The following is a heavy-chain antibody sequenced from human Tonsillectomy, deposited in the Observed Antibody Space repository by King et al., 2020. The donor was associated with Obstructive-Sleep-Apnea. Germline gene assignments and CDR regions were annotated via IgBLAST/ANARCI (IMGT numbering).Heavy chain of an antibody. CDR2: IYYSGST. Sequence: QLQESGPGLVKPSQTLSLTCTVSGGSISSGDYYWSWIRQPPGKGLEWIGYIYYSGSTYYNPSLKSRVTISVDTSKNQFSLKLTSVTAADTAVYYCARGDFDGDYYFDYWGQGTLVTVSS. CDR3: ARGDFDGDYYFDY. D-gene: IGHD4-17*01. CDR1: GGSISSGDYY. V-gene: IGHV4-30-4*01. J-gene: IGHJ4*02.